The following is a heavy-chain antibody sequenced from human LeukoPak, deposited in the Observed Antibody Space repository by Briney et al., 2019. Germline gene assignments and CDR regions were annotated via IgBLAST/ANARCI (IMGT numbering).Heavy chain of an antibody. J-gene: IGHJ4*02. V-gene: IGHV3-48*03. CDR1: GFTFSSYE. D-gene: IGHD3-16*01. Sequence: PGGSLRLSCAASGFTFSSYEMNWVRQAPGKGLEWVSYITSSGNTIYYADSVKGRFTISRDNAKNSLYLQMNSLRAEDTAVYYCARLTTMITTGGPFDYWGQGTLVTASS. CDR2: ITSSGNTI. CDR3: ARLTTMITTGGPFDY.